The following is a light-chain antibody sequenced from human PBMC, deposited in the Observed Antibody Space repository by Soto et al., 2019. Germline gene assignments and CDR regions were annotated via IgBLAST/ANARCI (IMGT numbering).Light chain of an antibody. V-gene: IGKV1-39*01. J-gene: IGKJ4*01. Sequence: DIQMTQSPSSLSASVGDRVTITCRASQSISKYLNWYQQRPGKAPKLLIYSASSLQSGVPSRFRGSGSGTDFTLTISNLESEDFVAYYCQQSYSIPLTFGGGTKVEIK. CDR1: QSISKY. CDR3: QQSYSIPLT. CDR2: SAS.